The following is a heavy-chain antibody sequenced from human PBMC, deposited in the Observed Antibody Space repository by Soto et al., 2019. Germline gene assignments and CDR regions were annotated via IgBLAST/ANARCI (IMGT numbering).Heavy chain of an antibody. CDR2: INPNSGGT. CDR3: ASISLTIFGMDV. V-gene: IGHV1-2*02. CDR1: GYTFTGYY. Sequence: ASVKVSCKASGYTFTGYYMHWVRQAPGQGLEWMGWINPNSGGTNYAQKFQGRVTMTRDTSISTAYMELSRLRPDDTAVYYCASISLTIFGMDVWGQGTTVTVSS. D-gene: IGHD3-9*01. J-gene: IGHJ6*02.